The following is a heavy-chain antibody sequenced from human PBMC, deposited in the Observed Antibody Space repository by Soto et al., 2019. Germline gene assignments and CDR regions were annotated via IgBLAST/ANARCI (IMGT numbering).Heavy chain of an antibody. Sequence: VQLLESGGGLVQPEGSLRLSCAASGFTFSNYAMSWVRQAPGEGLEWVSTISGSDGSTYYADSVKGRFTISRDISKNTLYLQMNSLRAEDTAIYYCAKERSSGYYFFDYWGQGTLVTVSS. J-gene: IGHJ4*02. CDR1: GFTFSNYA. V-gene: IGHV3-23*01. CDR2: ISGSDGST. CDR3: AKERSSGYYFFDY. D-gene: IGHD5-12*01.